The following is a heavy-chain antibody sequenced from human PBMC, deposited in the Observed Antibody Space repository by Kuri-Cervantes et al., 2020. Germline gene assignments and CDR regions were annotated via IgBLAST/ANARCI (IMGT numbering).Heavy chain of an antibody. V-gene: IGHV3-21*03. CDR1: GFTFDDYA. J-gene: IGHJ3*02. CDR2: ISSSSIYI. D-gene: IGHD3-10*01. Sequence: GGSLRLSCAASGFTFDDYAMHWVRQAPGKGLEWVSTISSSSIYIYYAASVKGRFTISRDNAKDSLYLQTNSLRAEDTAVYYCARGSTMVRGIYDAFDIWGQGTMVTVSS. CDR3: ARGSTMVRGIYDAFDI.